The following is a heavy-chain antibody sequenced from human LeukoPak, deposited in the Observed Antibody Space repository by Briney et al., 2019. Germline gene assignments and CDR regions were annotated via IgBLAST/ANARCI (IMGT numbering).Heavy chain of an antibody. CDR2: ISYDGSNK. CDR3: ARVGDDFWSSPTDYGMDV. V-gene: IGHV3-30*04. J-gene: IGHJ6*02. Sequence: GGFLRLSCAASGFTFSSYAMHWVRQAPGKGLEWVAVISYDGSNKYYADSVKGRFTISRDNSKNTLYLQMNSLRAEDTAVYYCARVGDDFWSSPTDYGMDVWGQGTTVTVSS. D-gene: IGHD3-3*01. CDR1: GFTFSSYA.